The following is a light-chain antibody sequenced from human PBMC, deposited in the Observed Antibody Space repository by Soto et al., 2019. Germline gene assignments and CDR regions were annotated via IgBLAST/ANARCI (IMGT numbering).Light chain of an antibody. CDR2: KAS. V-gene: IGKV1-5*03. CDR3: QQYKTYPLT. Sequence: DIQMTQSPSTLSASVGDSVTITCRASQSISPWLAWYQQKPGKAPTLLIYKASSLEGGVPSRFSGSGSGTDFNITISSLQPDDFATYYCQQYKTYPLTFDGGTTVEIK. CDR1: QSISPW. J-gene: IGKJ4*01.